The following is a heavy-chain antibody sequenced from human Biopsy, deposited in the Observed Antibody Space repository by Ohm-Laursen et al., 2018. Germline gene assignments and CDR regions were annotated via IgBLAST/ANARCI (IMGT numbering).Heavy chain of an antibody. CDR1: GFSFRDYY. V-gene: IGHV3-11*04. CDR2: ISSGGNTK. CDR3: ARLNSGTYDASVL. D-gene: IGHD1-26*01. Sequence: SLRLSCAASGFSFRDYYMTWIRQTPGKGLQWISYISSGGNTKYYADSVKGRFTISRDNAHNSLYLHMNSLRAEDTAVYYCARLNSGTYDASVLWGQGTMVIVSS. J-gene: IGHJ3*01.